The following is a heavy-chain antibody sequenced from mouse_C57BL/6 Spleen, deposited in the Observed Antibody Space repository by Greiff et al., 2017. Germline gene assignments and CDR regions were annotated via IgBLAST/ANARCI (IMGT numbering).Heavy chain of an antibody. J-gene: IGHJ1*03. CDR1: GYTFTSYW. V-gene: IGHV1-69*01. CDR2: IDPSDSYT. Sequence: VQLQQPGAELVMPGASVKLSCKASGYTFTSYWMHWVKQRPGQGLEWIGEIDPSDSYTNYNQKFKGKSTLTVDKSSSTAYMQLSSLTSEDSAVYYCARIYDHWYFDVWGTGTTVTVSS. D-gene: IGHD2-3*01. CDR3: ARIYDHWYFDV.